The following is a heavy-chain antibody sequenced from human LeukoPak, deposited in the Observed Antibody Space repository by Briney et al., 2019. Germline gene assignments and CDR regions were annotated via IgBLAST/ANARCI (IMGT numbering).Heavy chain of an antibody. Sequence: TSETLSLTCAVYGGSFSGYYWSWIRQPPGKGLEWIGEINHSGSTNYNPSLKSRVTVSVDTSKNQFSLKLSSVTAADTAVYYCARDDGYSYGYFGLNWFDPWGQGTLVTVSS. V-gene: IGHV4-34*01. CDR2: INHSGST. CDR3: ARDDGYSYGYFGLNWFDP. D-gene: IGHD5-18*01. CDR1: GGSFSGYY. J-gene: IGHJ5*02.